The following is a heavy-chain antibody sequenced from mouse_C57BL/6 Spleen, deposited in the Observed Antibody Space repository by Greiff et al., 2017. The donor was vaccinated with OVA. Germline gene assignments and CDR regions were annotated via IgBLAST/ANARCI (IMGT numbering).Heavy chain of an antibody. CDR2: ISSGSSTI. CDR1: GFTFSDYG. D-gene: IGHD5-1*01. Sequence: EVKVVESGGGLVKPGGSLKLSCAASGFTFSDYGMHWVRQAPEKGLEWVAYISSGSSTIYYADTVKGRFTISRDNAKNTLFLQMTSLRSEDTAMYYCAAAPLPYYFDYWGQGTTLTVSS. J-gene: IGHJ2*01. CDR3: AAAPLPYYFDY. V-gene: IGHV5-17*01.